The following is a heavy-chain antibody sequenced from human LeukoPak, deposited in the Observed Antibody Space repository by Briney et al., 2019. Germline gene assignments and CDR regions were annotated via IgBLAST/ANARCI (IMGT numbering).Heavy chain of an antibody. CDR1: GGSISSYY. CDR2: TYYSGNT. CDR3: ARNLWFGESSDAFYI. D-gene: IGHD3-10*01. J-gene: IGHJ3*02. V-gene: IGHV4-59*01. Sequence: PSETLSLTCTVSGGSISSYYWSWIRQPPGKGLEWIGYTYYSGNTNYNPSLKSRVSISVDTSKNQFSLRLTSVTAADTAVYYCARNLWFGESSDAFYIWGQGTMVTVSS.